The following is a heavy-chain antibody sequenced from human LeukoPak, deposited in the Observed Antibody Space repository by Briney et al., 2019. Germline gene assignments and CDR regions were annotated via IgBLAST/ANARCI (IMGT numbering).Heavy chain of an antibody. CDR3: AKQLPRSRSYGWHYFDY. D-gene: IGHD5-18*01. J-gene: IGHJ4*02. V-gene: IGHV3-23*01. CDR1: GFTFSSYA. Sequence: PGGSLRLSCAASGFTFSSYAMSWVRQAPGKGLEWVSAISGSGGSTYYADSVKGRFTISRDNSKNTLYLQMNSLRAEDTAVYYCAKQLPRSRSYGWHYFDYWGEGTLVTVSS. CDR2: ISGSGGST.